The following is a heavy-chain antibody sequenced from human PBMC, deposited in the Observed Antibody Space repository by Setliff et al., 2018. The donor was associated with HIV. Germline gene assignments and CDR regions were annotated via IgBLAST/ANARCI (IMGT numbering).Heavy chain of an antibody. CDR1: GYTSTSYD. CDR2: MNPNSGNT. CDR3: ARGLAVAGKSYYSYYYMDV. V-gene: IGHV1-8*01. D-gene: IGHD6-19*01. Sequence: ASVKVSCKASGYTSTSYDINWVRQATGQGLEWMGWMNPNSGNTGYAQKFQGRVTMTRNTSISTAYMELSSLRSEDTAVYYCARGLAVAGKSYYSYYYMDVWGKGTTVTVSS. J-gene: IGHJ6*03.